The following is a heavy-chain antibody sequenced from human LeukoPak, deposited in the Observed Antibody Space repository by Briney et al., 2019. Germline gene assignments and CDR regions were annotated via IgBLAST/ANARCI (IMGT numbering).Heavy chain of an antibody. Sequence: PGGSLRLSCTASGFTFGNYAMTWVRQAPGKGLAWVGFLRSKAYGGTTDYAASVRGRFTISRDDSKSIAYLQMNSLKTEDTAVYYCSRSLCSGGSCSPIFYFDYWGQGTLVTVSS. V-gene: IGHV3-49*04. CDR3: SRSLCSGGSCSPIFYFDY. CDR2: LRSKAYGGTT. J-gene: IGHJ4*02. CDR1: GFTFGNYA. D-gene: IGHD2-15*01.